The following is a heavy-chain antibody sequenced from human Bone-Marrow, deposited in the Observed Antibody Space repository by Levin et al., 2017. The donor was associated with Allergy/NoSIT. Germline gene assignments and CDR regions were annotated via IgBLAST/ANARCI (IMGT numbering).Heavy chain of an antibody. CDR1: GFSFSNYW. CDR2: MNQDGSQK. V-gene: IGHV3-7*04. CDR3: ARDRYYGSGSPTGDY. D-gene: IGHD3-10*01. J-gene: IGHJ4*02. Sequence: SCAVSGFSFSNYWMSWVRLAPGKGLEWVANMNQDGSQKYYVDSVKGRFTISRDNANDLLFLQMNSLRAEDTAVYYCARDRYYGSGSPTGDYWGQGTLVTVSS.